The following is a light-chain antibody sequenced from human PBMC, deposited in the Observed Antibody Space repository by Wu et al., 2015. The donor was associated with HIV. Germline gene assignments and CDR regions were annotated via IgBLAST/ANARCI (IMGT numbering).Light chain of an antibody. V-gene: IGKV1-39*01. Sequence: DIQMTQSPSSLSAFVGDTVTITCRASQSISNYLNWYQQKPGKAPKLLIYAASSLQGGVPSGFSGSGSGTDFTLTISRLQPEDFAIYYCQQSYSAPYTFGQGTKLEIK. CDR1: QSISNY. CDR2: AAS. J-gene: IGKJ2*01. CDR3: QQSYSAPYT.